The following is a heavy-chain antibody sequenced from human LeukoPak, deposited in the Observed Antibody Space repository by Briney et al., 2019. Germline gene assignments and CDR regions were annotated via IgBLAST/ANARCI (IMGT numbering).Heavy chain of an antibody. V-gene: IGHV4-59*01. CDR1: GGSISSYY. J-gene: IGHJ3*02. CDR2: IYYSGST. Sequence: SETLSLTCTVSGGSISSYYWSWLRQPPGKGPEWIGYIYYSGSTNYNPSLRSRVTISVDTSKNQFSLKMSSVTAADTAVYYCARETTVTTGAFDIWGQGTMVTVSS. CDR3: ARETTVTTGAFDI. D-gene: IGHD4-17*01.